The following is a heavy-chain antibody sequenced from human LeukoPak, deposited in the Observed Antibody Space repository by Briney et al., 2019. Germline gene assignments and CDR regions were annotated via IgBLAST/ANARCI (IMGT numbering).Heavy chain of an antibody. V-gene: IGHV3-15*01. D-gene: IGHD1-26*01. Sequence: GGSLRLSCAASGFNFSNAWMSWVRQAPGKGLEWVGHIKSKTDGATTDYAAPVKGRFTISRDDSKNTLYLQMNSLKTEDTAVYYCTTVEGATLYYYYGMDVWGQGTTVTVSS. J-gene: IGHJ6*02. CDR1: GFNFSNAW. CDR3: TTVEGATLYYYYGMDV. CDR2: IKSKTDGATT.